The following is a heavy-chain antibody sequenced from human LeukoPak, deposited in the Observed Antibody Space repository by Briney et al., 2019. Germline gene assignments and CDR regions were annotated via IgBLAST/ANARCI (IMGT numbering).Heavy chain of an antibody. Sequence: GGSLRLSCAASGFTFSSYGMHWVRQAPGKGLEWVAFIRYDGSNKYYADSVKGRFTISRDNSKNTLYLQMNSLRAEDTAVYYCGKARGGGNAKYSQPGARAPLATVSS. D-gene: IGHD3-16*01. J-gene: IGHJ1*01. V-gene: IGHV3-30*02. CDR2: IRYDGSNK. CDR1: GFTFSSYG. CDR3: GKARGGGNAKYSQP.